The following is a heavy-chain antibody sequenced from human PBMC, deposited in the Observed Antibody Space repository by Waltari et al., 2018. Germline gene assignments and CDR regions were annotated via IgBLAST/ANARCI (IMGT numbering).Heavy chain of an antibody. V-gene: IGHV4-4*08. Sequence: QVQLQESGPGLVKASETLSLICSVSGDSISSYYWSWIRQPPGKGLEWIGYISTSGSTQYNPSPKSRVPIFVETSKNPFPLKLGSVTPPDTAPYFCARDYFHGSGSLDSWGQGALVTVSS. CDR2: ISTSGST. D-gene: IGHD3-10*01. CDR3: ARDYFHGSGSLDS. J-gene: IGHJ4*02. CDR1: GDSISSYY.